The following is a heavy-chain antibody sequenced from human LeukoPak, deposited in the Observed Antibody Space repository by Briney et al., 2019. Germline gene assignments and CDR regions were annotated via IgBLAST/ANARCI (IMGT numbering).Heavy chain of an antibody. J-gene: IGHJ4*02. V-gene: IGHV5-51*01. CDR2: IYPGDSDT. Sequence: GESLKISCKASGYSFTNYWIGWGRQMPGKGLEWMGTIYPGDSDTRYRPSFQGQVTISADKSISTASLQWSSLKASDTAMYYCARLGLATYDNSGYYYLDYWGQGALVTVSS. CDR3: ARLGLATYDNSGYYYLDY. D-gene: IGHD3-22*01. CDR1: GYSFTNYW.